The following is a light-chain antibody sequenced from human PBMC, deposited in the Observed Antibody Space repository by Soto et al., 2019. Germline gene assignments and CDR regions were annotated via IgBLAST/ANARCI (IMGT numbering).Light chain of an antibody. CDR3: CSYAGSSTPYV. V-gene: IGLV2-8*01. J-gene: IGLJ1*01. CDR1: RSDVGAYNY. Sequence: QSALTQPPSASGSPGQSVTISCTGTRSDVGAYNYVSWYQQYPGRAPKLMIYEVNQRPSGVPDRFSGSKSGNTASLTISGLQAEDEADYYCCSYAGSSTPYVFGTGTKLTVL. CDR2: EVN.